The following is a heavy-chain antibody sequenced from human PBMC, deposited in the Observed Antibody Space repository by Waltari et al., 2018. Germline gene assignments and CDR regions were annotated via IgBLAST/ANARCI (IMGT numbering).Heavy chain of an antibody. J-gene: IGHJ5*02. V-gene: IGHV1-2*02. CDR2: INPNSGGT. CDR1: GYTFTGYY. D-gene: IGHD2-8*01. CDR3: ASEGVGYNWFDP. Sequence: QLQLVQSGAEVKKPGASVKVSCKASGYTFTGYYMHWVRQAPGQGLAWMGWINPNSGGTDYAQKLQARVTMTRGTSISTAYIELSRLGSDDTAVYYCASEGVGYNWFDPWGQGAMVTVS.